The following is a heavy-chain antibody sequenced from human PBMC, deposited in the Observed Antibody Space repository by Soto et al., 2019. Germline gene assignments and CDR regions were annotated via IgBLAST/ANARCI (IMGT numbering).Heavy chain of an antibody. Sequence: PGGSLRLSCTASGFTFGDYAMSWFRQAPGKGLEWVGFIRSKAYGGSTYYADSVKGRFTISRHNSKNTLYLQMNSLRAEDTAVYYCARANLGYCSSTSCYYYYYMDVWGKGTTVTVSS. J-gene: IGHJ6*03. CDR2: IRSKAYGGST. V-gene: IGHV3-49*03. CDR1: GFTFGDYA. CDR3: ARANLGYCSSTSCYYYYYMDV. D-gene: IGHD2-2*01.